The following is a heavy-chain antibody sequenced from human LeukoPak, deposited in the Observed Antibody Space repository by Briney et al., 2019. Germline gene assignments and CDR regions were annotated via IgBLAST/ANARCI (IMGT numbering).Heavy chain of an antibody. D-gene: IGHD2-15*01. Sequence: GGSLRLSCAASGITFSRSWMSRVRQAPGKGLKWVAFIKEDGGEIYYVDSVKGRFTISRDNGENSLYLQMNSLRAEDTAVYYCARDRGGRSGLDDWGQGTLVTVSS. CDR1: GITFSRSW. CDR2: IKEDGGEI. V-gene: IGHV3-7*04. CDR3: ARDRGGRSGLDD. J-gene: IGHJ4*02.